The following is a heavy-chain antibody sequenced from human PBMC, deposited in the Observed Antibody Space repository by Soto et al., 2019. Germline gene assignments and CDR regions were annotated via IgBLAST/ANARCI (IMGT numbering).Heavy chain of an antibody. CDR3: ARDVSSGYCSSTSCPFDY. CDR1: GGTFSSYT. CDR2: IIPILGIA. D-gene: IGHD2-2*01. Sequence: SVKVSCKASGGTFSSYTISWVRQAPGQGLEWMGRIIPILGIANYAQKFQGRVTITADKSTSTAYMELSSLRSEDTAVYYCARDVSSGYCSSTSCPFDYWGQGTLVTVSS. V-gene: IGHV1-69*04. J-gene: IGHJ4*02.